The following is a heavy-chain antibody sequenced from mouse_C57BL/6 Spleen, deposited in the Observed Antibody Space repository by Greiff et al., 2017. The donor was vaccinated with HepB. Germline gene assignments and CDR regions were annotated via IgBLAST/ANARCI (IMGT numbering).Heavy chain of an antibody. V-gene: IGHV1-55*01. Sequence: QVQLQQPGAELVKPGASVKMSCKASGYTFTSYWITWVKQRPGQGLEWIGDIYPGSGSTNYNEKFKSKATLTVDTSSSTAYMQLSSLTSEDSAVYYCARIGEYDYDGFAYWGQGTLVTVSA. J-gene: IGHJ3*01. CDR1: GYTFTSYW. D-gene: IGHD2-4*01. CDR2: IYPGSGST. CDR3: ARIGEYDYDGFAY.